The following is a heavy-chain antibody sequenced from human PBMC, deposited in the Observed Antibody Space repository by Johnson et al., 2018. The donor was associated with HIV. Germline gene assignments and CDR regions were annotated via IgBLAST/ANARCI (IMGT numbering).Heavy chain of an antibody. J-gene: IGHJ3*02. CDR3: ARGWRGITMIDAFDI. CDR1: GFTFSSYW. V-gene: IGHV3-7*02. D-gene: IGHD3-22*01. CDR2: IRQDGSEK. Sequence: VQLVESGGGLVQPGGSLRLSCAASGFTFSSYWMHWVRQPPGKGLEWVATIRQDGSEKFYVDSVKGRFTIFRDNAEKSLYLQMNSLRAEDTAVYYCARGWRGITMIDAFDIWGLGTMVTVSS.